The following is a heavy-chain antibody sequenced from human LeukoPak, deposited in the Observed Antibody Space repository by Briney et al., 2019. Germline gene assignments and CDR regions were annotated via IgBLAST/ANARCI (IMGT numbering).Heavy chain of an antibody. CDR1: GGSISNYY. D-gene: IGHD3-10*01. Sequence: PSETLSLTCTVSGGSISNYYWNWIRQPPGKGLEWIGYIYYSGATNYNPSLKSRVSMSVDTSKNQFSLKLSSVTAADTAVYYGARLPLWFGERNMDVWGKGTTVTISS. J-gene: IGHJ6*03. CDR3: ARLPLWFGERNMDV. CDR2: IYYSGAT. V-gene: IGHV4-59*12.